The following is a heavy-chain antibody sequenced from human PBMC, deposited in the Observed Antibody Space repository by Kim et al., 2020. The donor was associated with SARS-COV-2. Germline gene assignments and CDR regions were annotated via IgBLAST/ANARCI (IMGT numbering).Heavy chain of an antibody. CDR1: GFTFNNYV. V-gene: IGHV3-30-3*01. CDR3: ARENMTGGPSFDY. J-gene: IGHJ4*02. D-gene: IGHD3-10*01. CDR2: ISKNGINK. Sequence: GGSLRLSCAASGFTFNNYVMHWVRQAPGKGLEWVAVISKNGINKYYPDSAKGRFTISRDNSKNTLDLQMDILRPEDTAVYYCARENMTGGPSFDYWGQGTLVTVSS.